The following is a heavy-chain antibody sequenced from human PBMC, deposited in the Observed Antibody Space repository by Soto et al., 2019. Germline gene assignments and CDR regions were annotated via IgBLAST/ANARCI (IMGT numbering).Heavy chain of an antibody. D-gene: IGHD2-15*01. Sequence: PSETLSLTCIVSFGSIASNSYHWVWIRQPPGKGLEWIGSISYTGTTYYSPSPKSRVTISADTSKKQFSLRLDSATAADTAVYYCARLVVVAPVANVWGQGALVTVSS. V-gene: IGHV4-39*01. J-gene: IGHJ4*02. CDR2: ISYTGTT. CDR3: ARLVVVAPVANV. CDR1: FGSIASNSYH.